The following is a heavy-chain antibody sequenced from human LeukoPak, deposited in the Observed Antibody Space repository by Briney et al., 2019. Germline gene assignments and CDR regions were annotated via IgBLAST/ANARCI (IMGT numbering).Heavy chain of an antibody. D-gene: IGHD3-22*01. J-gene: IGHJ4*02. CDR3: ARCNYYDSSGPKVYFDY. Sequence: ASVKVSCKASGYTFTSYDINWVRQATGQGLEWMGWMNPNSGNTGYAQKFQGRVTITRNTSISTAYMELSSLRSEDTAVYYCARCNYYDSSGPKVYFDYWGQGTLVTVSS. V-gene: IGHV1-8*03. CDR2: MNPNSGNT. CDR1: GYTFTSYD.